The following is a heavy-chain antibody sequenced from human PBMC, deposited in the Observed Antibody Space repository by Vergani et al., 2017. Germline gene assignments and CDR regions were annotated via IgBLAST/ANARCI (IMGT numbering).Heavy chain of an antibody. D-gene: IGHD4-23*01. CDR2: IKSNADGGSA. J-gene: IGHJ4*02. Sequence: EVQVVESGGGLIKPGGSLRLSCVVSGITFKNAWINWVRQAPGKGLEWIGRIKSNADGGSADYAASVKGRFTISRDNSKNTLYLQMNSLRAEDTAVYYCARDPATVVTPYFDYWGQGTLVNVAS. CDR1: GITFKNAW. CDR3: ARDPATVVTPYFDY. V-gene: IGHV3-15*01.